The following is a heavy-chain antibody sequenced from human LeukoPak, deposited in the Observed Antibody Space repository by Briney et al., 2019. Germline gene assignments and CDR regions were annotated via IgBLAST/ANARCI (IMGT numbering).Heavy chain of an antibody. Sequence: PSETLSLTCAVYGGSFSGYYWSWIRQPPGKGLVWIGEINHSGSTNYNPSLKSRVTISVDTSKNQFSLKLSSVTAADTAVYYCARVPPGELPLDYWGQGTLVTVSS. CDR1: GGSFSGYY. J-gene: IGHJ4*02. V-gene: IGHV4-34*01. CDR3: ARVPPGELPLDY. D-gene: IGHD2-15*01. CDR2: INHSGST.